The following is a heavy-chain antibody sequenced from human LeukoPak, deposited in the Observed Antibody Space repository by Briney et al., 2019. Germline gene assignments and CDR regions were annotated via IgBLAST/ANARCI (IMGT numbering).Heavy chain of an antibody. CDR2: IYTSGST. V-gene: IGHV4-4*07. Sequence: SETLSLTCTVSGGSISSYYWSWIRQPAGKGLEWIGRIYTSGSTNYNPSLKSRVTMSVDTSKNQFSLKLSSVTAADTAVYYCARAKGIAAAGLVYYYYYMDVWGKGTTVTVSS. CDR3: ARAKGIAAAGLVYYYYYMDV. CDR1: GGSISSYY. D-gene: IGHD6-13*01. J-gene: IGHJ6*03.